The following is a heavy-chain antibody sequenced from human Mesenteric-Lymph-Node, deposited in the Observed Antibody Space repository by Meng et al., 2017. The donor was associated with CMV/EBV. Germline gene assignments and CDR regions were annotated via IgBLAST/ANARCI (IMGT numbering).Heavy chain of an antibody. CDR3: ARGVSWYHDGSGPYVFDY. CDR1: GGTFSSYA. D-gene: IGHD3-22*01. CDR2: IIPSLETT. Sequence: SVKVSCKASGGTFSSYAISWVRQAPGQGLEWMGGIIPSLETTNYARKFQGRLTIIADKSTSTANMELNSLKSDDTAVYYCARGVSWYHDGSGPYVFDYWGQGTLVTVSS. J-gene: IGHJ4*02. V-gene: IGHV1-69*10.